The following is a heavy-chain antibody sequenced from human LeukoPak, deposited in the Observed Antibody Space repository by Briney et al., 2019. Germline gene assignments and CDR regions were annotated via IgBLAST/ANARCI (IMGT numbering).Heavy chain of an antibody. J-gene: IGHJ4*02. D-gene: IGHD3-22*01. CDR3: AKAFGPNYYDSSGYYQY. Sequence: AGGSLRLSCAASGFTFSSYAMSWVRQAPGKGLEWVSAISGSGGSTYYADSVKGRFTISRDNSKNTLYLQMNSLRAEDTAVYYCAKAFGPNYYDSSGYYQYWGQGTLVTVSS. CDR2: ISGSGGST. CDR1: GFTFSSYA. V-gene: IGHV3-23*01.